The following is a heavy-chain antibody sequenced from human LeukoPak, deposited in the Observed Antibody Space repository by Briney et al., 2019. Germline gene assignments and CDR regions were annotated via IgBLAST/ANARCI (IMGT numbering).Heavy chain of an antibody. CDR3: ARDPGYSSSWPDY. CDR1: GFTFSSYG. D-gene: IGHD6-13*01. J-gene: IGHJ4*02. V-gene: IGHV3-33*01. Sequence: GRSLRLSCAASGFTFSSYGMHWVRQAPGKGLEWVAVIWYDGSNKYYAGSVKGRFTISRDNSKNTLYLQMNSLRAEDTAVYYCARDPGYSSSWPDYWGQGTLVTVSS. CDR2: IWYDGSNK.